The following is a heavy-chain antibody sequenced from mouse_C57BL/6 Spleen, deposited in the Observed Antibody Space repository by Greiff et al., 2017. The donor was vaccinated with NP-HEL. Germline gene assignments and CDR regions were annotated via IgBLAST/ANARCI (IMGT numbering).Heavy chain of an antibody. CDR2: IDPETGGT. Sequence: QVHVKQSGAELVRPGASVTLSCKASGYTFTDYEMHWVKQTPVHGLEWIGAIDPETGGTAYNQKFKGKAILTADKSSSTAYMELRSLTSEDSAVYYCTNWDDYYAMDYWGQGTSVTVSS. V-gene: IGHV1-15*01. J-gene: IGHJ4*01. CDR3: TNWDDYYAMDY. CDR1: GYTFTDYE. D-gene: IGHD4-1*01.